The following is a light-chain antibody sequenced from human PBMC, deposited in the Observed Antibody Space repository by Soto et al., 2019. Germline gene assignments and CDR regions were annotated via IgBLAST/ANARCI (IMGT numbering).Light chain of an antibody. Sequence: ESVLTQSPDTLSLSPGERATLSCRASQSVRSSYLAWYQQKPGQAPRLLIYGASSRATGMPDRFSGSGSGTDFTLTISSLEPEDFALYYCQQYASSPWTFGQGTKVEI. V-gene: IGKV3-20*01. J-gene: IGKJ1*01. CDR3: QQYASSPWT. CDR2: GAS. CDR1: QSVRSSY.